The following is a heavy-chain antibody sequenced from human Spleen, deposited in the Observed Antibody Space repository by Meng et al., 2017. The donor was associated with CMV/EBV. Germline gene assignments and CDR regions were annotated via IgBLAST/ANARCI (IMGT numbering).Heavy chain of an antibody. CDR3: ARGLYCSSSSCFTGTGRFYYNIDV. V-gene: IGHV4-61*01. CDR2: IYYSGST. Sequence: SETLSLTCTVSGGSVSSGSYYWSWIRQPPGKGLEWIGYIYYSGSTNYNPSLKSRVTVSVDTSRNQLLLKMSSVITADTAVYYCARGLYCSSSSCFTGTGRFYYNIDVWGQGTTVTVSS. CDR1: GGSVSSGSYY. J-gene: IGHJ6*02. D-gene: IGHD2-2*01.